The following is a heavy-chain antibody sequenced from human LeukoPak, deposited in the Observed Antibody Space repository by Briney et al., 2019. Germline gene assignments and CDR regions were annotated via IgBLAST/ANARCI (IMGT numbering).Heavy chain of an antibody. CDR3: ARGLYCYDSSGYYHDAFDI. CDR1: GGTFSSYA. CDR2: IIPIFGTA. D-gene: IGHD3-22*01. V-gene: IGHV1-69*13. J-gene: IGHJ3*02. Sequence: ASVKVSCKASGGTFSSYAISWVRQAPGQGLEWMGGIIPIFGTANYAQKFQGRVTITADESTSTAYMELSSLRSEDTAVYYCARGLYCYDSSGYYHDAFDIWGQGTMVTVSS.